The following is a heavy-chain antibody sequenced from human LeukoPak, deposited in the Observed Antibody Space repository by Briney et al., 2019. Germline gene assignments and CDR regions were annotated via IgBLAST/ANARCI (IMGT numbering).Heavy chain of an antibody. CDR1: GFTFSSYG. CDR2: IWYDGSNK. D-gene: IGHD2/OR15-2a*01. CDR3: ARDPSVALWLPKYYFDY. V-gene: IGHV3-33*01. Sequence: PGGSLRLSCAASGFTFSSYGMHWVRQAPGKGLEWVAVIWYDGSNKYYADSVKGRFTISRDNSKNTLYLQMNSLRAEDTAVYYCARDPSVALWLPKYYFDYWGQGTLVTVSS. J-gene: IGHJ4*02.